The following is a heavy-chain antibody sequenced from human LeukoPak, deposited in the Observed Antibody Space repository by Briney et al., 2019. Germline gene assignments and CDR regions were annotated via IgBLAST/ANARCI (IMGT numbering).Heavy chain of an antibody. CDR3: ARVLVVVPAAIADAFDI. J-gene: IGHJ3*02. D-gene: IGHD2-2*01. CDR1: GGSIGSSSYY. CDR2: IFYSGST. V-gene: IGHV4-39*07. Sequence: PSETLSLTCTVSGGSIGSSSYYWGWIRQPPGKGLEWIGNIFYSGSTYYSPSLKSRVTISVDTSKNQFSLKLSSVTAADTAVYYCARVLVVVPAAIADAFDIWGQGTMVTVSS.